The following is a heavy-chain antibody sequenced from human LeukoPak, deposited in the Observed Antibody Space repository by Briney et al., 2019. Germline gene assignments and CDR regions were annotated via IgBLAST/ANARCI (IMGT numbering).Heavy chain of an antibody. D-gene: IGHD3-10*01. CDR3: ARVGADGSGFLFDY. CDR2: IFHSGST. J-gene: IGHJ4*02. V-gene: IGHV4-59*12. Sequence: KPSETLSLTCTVSGASISGYYWDWIRQPPGEGLEWIGNIFHSGSTNYNPSLKSRVTISVDTSKNQFSLKLSSVTAADTAVYYCARVGADGSGFLFDYWGQGTLVTVSS. CDR1: GASISGYY.